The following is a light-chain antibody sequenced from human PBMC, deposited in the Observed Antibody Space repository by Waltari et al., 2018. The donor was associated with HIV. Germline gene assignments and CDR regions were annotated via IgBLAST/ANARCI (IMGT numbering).Light chain of an antibody. CDR2: EVS. V-gene: IGLV2-18*02. J-gene: IGLJ2*01. CDR1: SSDVDTYNR. CDR3: SSFTTSSTLI. Sequence: QSALTQPPSVSGSPGQSVTISCTGTSSDVDTYNRVSWYQQPPGTAPKVVIYEVSNRPSGVPDRFSGSKSGNTASLTISGLQAEDEADYYCSSFTTSSTLIFGGGTRLTVL.